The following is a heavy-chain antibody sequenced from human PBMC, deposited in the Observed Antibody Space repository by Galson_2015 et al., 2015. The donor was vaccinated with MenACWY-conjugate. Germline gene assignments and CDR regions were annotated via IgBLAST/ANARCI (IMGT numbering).Heavy chain of an antibody. CDR1: GFTVSNAW. CDR3: TTYLWAAVPGCLNY. J-gene: IGHJ4*02. CDR2: IRSKTDGETK. D-gene: IGHD6-13*01. Sequence: SLRLSCAASGFTVSNAWMSWVRQAPGKGLEWVGRIRSKTDGETKEYAAPVKDRFTISRDDSGNTLYLQMNSLKTEDTAMYYCTTYLWAAVPGCLNYWGQGTLVTVSS. V-gene: IGHV3-15*01.